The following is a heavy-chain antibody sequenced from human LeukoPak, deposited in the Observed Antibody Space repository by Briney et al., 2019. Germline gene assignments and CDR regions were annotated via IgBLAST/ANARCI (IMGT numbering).Heavy chain of an antibody. CDR3: ARAGGRYCSSTSCYPNWFDP. CDR2: IYYSGST. J-gene: IGHJ5*02. CDR1: GGSISSHY. V-gene: IGHV4-59*11. D-gene: IGHD2-2*01. Sequence: SETLSLTCTVSGGSISSHYWSWIRQPPGKGLEWIGYIYYSGSTNYNPSLKSRVTISVDTSKNRFSLKLSSVTAADTAVYYCARAGGRYCSSTSCYPNWFDPWGQGTLVTVSS.